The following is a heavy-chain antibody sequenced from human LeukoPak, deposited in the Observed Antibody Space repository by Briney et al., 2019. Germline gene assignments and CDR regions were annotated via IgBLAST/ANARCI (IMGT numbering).Heavy chain of an antibody. V-gene: IGHV4-31*03. J-gene: IGHJ3*02. CDR1: GGSISSGGYY. Sequence: PSETLSLTCTVSGGSISSGGYYWSWIRQHPAKGLEWIGYIYYSGSTYYNPSLKSRVTISVDTSKNQFSLKLSSVTAADTAVYYCAREGCSSTSCYPVAFDIWGQGTMVTVSS. D-gene: IGHD2-2*01. CDR3: AREGCSSTSCYPVAFDI. CDR2: IYYSGST.